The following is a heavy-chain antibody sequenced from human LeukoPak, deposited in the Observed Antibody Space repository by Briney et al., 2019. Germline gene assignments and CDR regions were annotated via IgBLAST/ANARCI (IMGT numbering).Heavy chain of an antibody. V-gene: IGHV3-23*01. CDR2: ISGSGTST. D-gene: IGHD2-21*02. CDR1: GFTFNNYA. Sequence: GGSLRLSCAASGFTFNNYAMSWVRQAPGKGLEWVSSISGSGTSTYYADSVKGRFTISRDNSKNTLYLQMNSLRAEDTAVYYCASHAYCGGDCYSDYWGQGTLVTVSS. CDR3: ASHAYCGGDCYSDY. J-gene: IGHJ4*02.